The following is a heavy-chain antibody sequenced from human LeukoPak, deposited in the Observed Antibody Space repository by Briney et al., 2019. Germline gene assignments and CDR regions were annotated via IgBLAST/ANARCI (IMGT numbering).Heavy chain of an antibody. CDR2: IYYSGST. J-gene: IGHJ5*02. CDR3: ARGYSSSWYSWFDP. Sequence: PSETLSLTCTVSGGSISSYYWSWIRQPLGKGLEWIGYIYYSGSTNYNPSLKSRVTISVDTSKNQFSLKLSSVTAADTAVYYCARGYSSSWYSWFDPWGQGTLVTVSS. CDR1: GGSISSYY. D-gene: IGHD6-13*01. V-gene: IGHV4-59*08.